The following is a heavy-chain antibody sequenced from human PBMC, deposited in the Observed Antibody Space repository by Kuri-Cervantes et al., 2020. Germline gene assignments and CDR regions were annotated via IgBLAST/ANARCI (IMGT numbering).Heavy chain of an antibody. J-gene: IGHJ4*02. CDR3: ARAGASGLHDY. V-gene: IGHV3-33*08. Sequence: GGSLRLSCAASGFTFSSYGMHWVRQAPGKGLEWVALIWYDGSNKYYADSVKGRFTTSRDNSKNTLYLQMNSLRAEDTAVYYCARAGASGLHDYWGQGTLVTVSS. CDR1: GFTFSSYG. CDR2: IWYDGSNK. D-gene: IGHD6-19*01.